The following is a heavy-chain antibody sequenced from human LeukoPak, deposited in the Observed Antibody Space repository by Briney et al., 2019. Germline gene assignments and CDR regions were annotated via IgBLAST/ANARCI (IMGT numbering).Heavy chain of an antibody. V-gene: IGHV5-51*01. CDR2: IFPGDSDT. CDR1: GYSFTDYW. D-gene: IGHD1-20*01. CDR3: ARTSRYNTRKGFDY. J-gene: IGHJ4*02. Sequence: GESLKISCKGSGYSFTDYWIGWARQMPGKGPEWMGIIFPGDSDTRYSPSFEGQVTISVDKSISTAYLQWSSLKASDTAMYFCARTSRYNTRKGFDYWGQGSLATVSS.